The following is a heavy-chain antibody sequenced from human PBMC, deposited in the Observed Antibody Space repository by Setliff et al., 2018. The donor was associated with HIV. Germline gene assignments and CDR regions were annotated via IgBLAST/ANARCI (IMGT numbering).Heavy chain of an antibody. J-gene: IGHJ6*02. D-gene: IGHD3-22*01. Sequence: ASVKVSCKASGYTFTSYDISWVRQAPGQGLEWMGWISAYNGNTNYAQKLQGRVTMTTDTSTSTAYMELRSLRSDDTAVYYCAREIGDYYDSSGYYPPTDYYYGMVVWGQGTTVTVSS. CDR1: GYTFTSYD. V-gene: IGHV1-18*01. CDR3: AREIGDYYDSSGYYPPTDYYYGMVV. CDR2: ISAYNGNT.